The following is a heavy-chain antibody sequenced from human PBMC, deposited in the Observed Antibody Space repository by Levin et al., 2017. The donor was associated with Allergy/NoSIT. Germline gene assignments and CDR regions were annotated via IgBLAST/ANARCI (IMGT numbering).Heavy chain of an antibody. D-gene: IGHD2-21*01. CDR1: GFTFSDYW. V-gene: IGHV3-7*03. Sequence: GESLKISCAASGFTFSDYWMSWVRQLPGKGLEWVANIKQDGSEKYYVDSVKGRFTISRDNAKNSLYLQMNSLRAEDTAVYYCARVVGVDYYYYMDVWGKGTAVTVSS. CDR2: IKQDGSEK. J-gene: IGHJ6*03. CDR3: ARVVGVDYYYYMDV.